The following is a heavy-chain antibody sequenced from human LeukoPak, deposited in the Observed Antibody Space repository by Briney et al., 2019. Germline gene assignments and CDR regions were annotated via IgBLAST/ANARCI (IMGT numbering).Heavy chain of an antibody. J-gene: IGHJ4*02. D-gene: IGHD1-26*01. CDR3: ARDGSGSPY. CDR2: INSDGSYT. Sequence: GGSLRLSCAASGFTFSSYWMQWVRQAPGKGLVWVSRINSDGSYTRYADSVKGRFTISRDNAKNSLYLQMNSLRAEDTAVYYCARDGSGSPYWGQGTLVTVSS. CDR1: GFTFSSYW. V-gene: IGHV3-74*01.